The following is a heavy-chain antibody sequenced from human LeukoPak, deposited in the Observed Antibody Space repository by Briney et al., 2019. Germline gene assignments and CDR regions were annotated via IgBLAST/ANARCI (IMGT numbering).Heavy chain of an antibody. CDR3: ARVGYDYGDYLGAFDF. V-gene: IGHV4-4*07. J-gene: IGHJ3*01. Sequence: SETLSLTCTVSGVSINIYYWSWIRQSAGKGLEWIGRINTSGSTNYNPSLKSRVTVSVDTSKNQFSLKLSSVTAADTAVYYCARVGYDYGDYLGAFDFWGRGTMVSVSS. D-gene: IGHD4-17*01. CDR2: INTSGST. CDR1: GVSINIYY.